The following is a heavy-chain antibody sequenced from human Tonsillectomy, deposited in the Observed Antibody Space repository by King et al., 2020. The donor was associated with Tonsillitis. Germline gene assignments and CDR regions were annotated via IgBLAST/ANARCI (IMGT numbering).Heavy chain of an antibody. CDR1: GGSFSGYY. V-gene: IGHV4-34*01. CDR2: INHSGST. J-gene: IGHJ6*02. D-gene: IGHD3-3*01. CDR3: ARVQGDYDFWSGPIGYYGLTS. Sequence: VQLQQWGAGLLKPSETLSLTCAIYGGSFSGYYWSWIRQPPGKGLEWIGEINHSGSTNYNPSLKSRVTISVDTSNNQFSLNLSSVTAADTAVYYCARVQGDYDFWSGPIGYYGLTSGAKGPRSPSP.